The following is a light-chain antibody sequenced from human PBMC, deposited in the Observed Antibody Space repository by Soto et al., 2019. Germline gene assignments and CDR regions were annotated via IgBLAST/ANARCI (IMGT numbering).Light chain of an antibody. CDR1: SSDVGGYNY. CDR2: EVN. Sequence: QSALTQPPSASGSPGQSVTISCTGTSSDVGGYNYVSWYQQHPGKVPKLMVYEVNIRPSGVPDRFSGSKSGNTSSLTVSGLQAEEEADYYCTSYAGGNNVFGTGTKLTVL. V-gene: IGLV2-8*01. J-gene: IGLJ1*01. CDR3: TSYAGGNNV.